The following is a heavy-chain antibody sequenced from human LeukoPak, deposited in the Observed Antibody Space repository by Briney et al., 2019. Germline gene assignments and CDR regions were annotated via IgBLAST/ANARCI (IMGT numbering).Heavy chain of an antibody. CDR1: GFTFSSYA. D-gene: IGHD6-13*01. J-gene: IGHJ4*02. V-gene: IGHV3-23*01. CDR3: AKDQQQLPRGYFDY. CDR2: ISGSGGST. Sequence: GGSLRLSCAASGFTFSSYAMNWVRQAPGKGLEWVSAISGSGGSTYYADSVKGRYTISRDNSKNTLYLQMNSLRAEDMAVYYCAKDQQQLPRGYFDYWAREPWSPSPQ.